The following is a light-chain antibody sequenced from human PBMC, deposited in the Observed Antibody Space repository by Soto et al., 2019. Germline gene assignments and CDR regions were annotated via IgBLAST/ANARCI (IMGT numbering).Light chain of an antibody. Sequence: QSALTQPRSVSGSPGQSVTLSCTGTSSDVGGYHYVSWYQHHPGKAPKIIIFDVNQRPSGVPDRFSGSKSGNTASLTISGLQTEDEADYYCCSYAGSYTLVFGGGTKVTV. CDR1: SSDVGGYHY. J-gene: IGLJ2*01. V-gene: IGLV2-11*01. CDR2: DVN. CDR3: CSYAGSYTLV.